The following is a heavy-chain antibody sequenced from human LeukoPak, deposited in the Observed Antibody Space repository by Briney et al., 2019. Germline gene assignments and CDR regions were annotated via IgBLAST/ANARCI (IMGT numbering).Heavy chain of an antibody. CDR1: GGTFSSYD. Sequence: ASVKVSCQASGGTFSSYDISWVRQAPGQGLEWMGGIIPIFGTANYAQKFQARVTITADESTSTAYMELSSLRSEDTAVYYCARVTRDDFWSGYSEIYNHYGMDVWGQGTTVTVSS. J-gene: IGHJ6*02. V-gene: IGHV1-69*13. CDR3: ARVTRDDFWSGYSEIYNHYGMDV. CDR2: IIPIFGTA. D-gene: IGHD3-3*01.